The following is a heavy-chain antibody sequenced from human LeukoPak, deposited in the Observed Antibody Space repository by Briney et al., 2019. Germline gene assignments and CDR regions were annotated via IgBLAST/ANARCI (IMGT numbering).Heavy chain of an antibody. Sequence: GGSLRLSCAASGFTFSDHYMSWIRQAPGKGLEWVSYISSSGSTIYYADSVKGRFTISRDNAKNSLYLQVNSLRAEDTAVYYCARDGGEMATDTALSFDYWGQGTLVTVSS. CDR3: ARDGGEMATDTALSFDY. J-gene: IGHJ4*02. CDR2: ISSSGSTI. CDR1: GFTFSDHY. D-gene: IGHD5-24*01. V-gene: IGHV3-11*04.